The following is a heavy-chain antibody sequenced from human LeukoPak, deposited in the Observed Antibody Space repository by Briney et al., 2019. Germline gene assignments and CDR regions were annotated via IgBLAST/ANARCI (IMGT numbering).Heavy chain of an antibody. CDR3: AREEDYGDYAAFDI. J-gene: IGHJ3*02. Sequence: GGSLRLSCAASEFTFSSYEMNWVRQAPGKGLEWVSYISSSSSTIYYADSVKGRFTISRDNAKNSLYLQMNSLRDEDTAVYYCAREEDYGDYAAFDIWGQGTMVTVSS. CDR2: ISSSSSTI. D-gene: IGHD4-17*01. CDR1: EFTFSSYE. V-gene: IGHV3-48*02.